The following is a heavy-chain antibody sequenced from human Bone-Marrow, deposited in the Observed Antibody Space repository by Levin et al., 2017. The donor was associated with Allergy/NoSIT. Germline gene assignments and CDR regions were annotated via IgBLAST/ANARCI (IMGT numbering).Heavy chain of an antibody. Sequence: HAGGSLRLSCAASGFTLSSYWMNWVRQAPGKGLEWVANIKEDGSEKYYVDSVKGRFTISRDNAKNSLYLQMNNLRAEDTAVYYCARYYYTLLYPFDYWGQGTLVTVSS. J-gene: IGHJ4*02. CDR3: ARYYYTLLYPFDY. D-gene: IGHD3-3*01. CDR2: IKEDGSEK. CDR1: GFTLSSYW. V-gene: IGHV3-7*01.